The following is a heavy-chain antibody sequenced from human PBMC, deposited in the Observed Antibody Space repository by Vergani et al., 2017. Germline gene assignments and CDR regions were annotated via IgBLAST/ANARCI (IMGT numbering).Heavy chain of an antibody. V-gene: IGHV3-9*01. CDR2: IDRKYGV. J-gene: IGHJ2*01. CDR3: VKDNDYDADGPFDL. Sequence: VEAGGGLLPPGGSLRLSCTASGFTFQAFAFHWFRQVSGRYLEWVSGIDRKYGVNNGNSFEGRFSISRDNAKKSVFLQMNNLRHEDTALYFCVKDNDYDADGPFDLWGRGTLVTVSS. D-gene: IGHD3-16*01. CDR1: GFTFQAFA.